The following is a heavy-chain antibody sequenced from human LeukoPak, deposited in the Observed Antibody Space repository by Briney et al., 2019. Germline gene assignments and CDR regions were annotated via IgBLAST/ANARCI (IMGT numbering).Heavy chain of an antibody. V-gene: IGHV3-66*01. CDR2: IYSGGTT. CDR3: ARDRGGSRSDC. J-gene: IGHJ4*02. CDR1: GFTFSSYA. D-gene: IGHD6-13*01. Sequence: PGGSLRLSCAASGFTFSSYAMSWVRQAPGKGLEWVSVIYSGGTTYYADSVKGRFTISRDNSKNTLYLQMNSLRAEDTAVYYCARDRGGSRSDCWGQGTLVTVSS.